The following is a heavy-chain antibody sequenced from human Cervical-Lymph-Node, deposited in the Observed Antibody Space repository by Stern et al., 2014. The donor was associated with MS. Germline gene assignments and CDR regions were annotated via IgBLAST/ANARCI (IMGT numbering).Heavy chain of an antibody. CDR3: ARLSTAVDF. CDR1: GGSISSRY. CDR2: ISHSGDT. V-gene: IGHV4-59*08. J-gene: IGHJ4*02. Sequence: VQLLESGPGLVKPSETLSLTCAVSGGSISSRYWGWIRQPPGKGLEWIGLISHSGDTKYNPSLTSRVTISLDTSKNQFSLKVTSVTAADTAVYYCARLSTAVDFWGQGTLVTVSS.